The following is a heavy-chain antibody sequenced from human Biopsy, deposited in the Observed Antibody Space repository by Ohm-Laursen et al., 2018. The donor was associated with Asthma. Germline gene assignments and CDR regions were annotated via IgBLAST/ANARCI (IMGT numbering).Heavy chain of an antibody. CDR2: IIPIFDTP. D-gene: IGHD4-11*01. Sequence: SSVKVSCKTSGGIFSNYPSTWVRQAPGQGLEWMGGIIPIFDTPNSAQKFQGRVTITADESTSTGYMELSSLRSEDTAVYYCASSGGNYGFYGMDVWGQGTTVTVSS. V-gene: IGHV1-69*01. J-gene: IGHJ6*02. CDR1: GGIFSNYP. CDR3: ASSGGNYGFYGMDV.